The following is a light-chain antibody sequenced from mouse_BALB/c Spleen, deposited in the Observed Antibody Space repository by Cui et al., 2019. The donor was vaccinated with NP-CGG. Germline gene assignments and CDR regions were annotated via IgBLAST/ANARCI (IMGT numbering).Light chain of an antibody. CDR3: ALWYSNHWV. CDR2: GTN. Sequence: QAVVTQEFALPPSPGETVTLTCRPSTGAVTTSNYANWVQEKPDHLFTGLIGGTNNRAPGVPARFSGSLIGDKAALTITGAQTEDEAIYFCALWYSNHWVFGGGTKLTVL. CDR1: TGAVTTSNY. J-gene: IGLJ1*01. V-gene: IGLV1*01.